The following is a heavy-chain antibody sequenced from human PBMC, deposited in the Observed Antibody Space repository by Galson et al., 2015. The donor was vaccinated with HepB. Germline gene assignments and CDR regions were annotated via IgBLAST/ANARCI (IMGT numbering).Heavy chain of an antibody. D-gene: IGHD3-22*01. J-gene: IGHJ4*02. Sequence: SLRLSCAASGFTFSSYSMNWVRQAPGKGLEWVSYISSSSSYTNYADSVKGRFTISRDNAKNSLYLQMNSLRAEDTAVYYCAREVMDYYDSSGYGIYFDYWGQGTLVTVSS. CDR2: ISSSSSYT. CDR3: AREVMDYYDSSGYGIYFDY. CDR1: GFTFSSYS. V-gene: IGHV3-21*05.